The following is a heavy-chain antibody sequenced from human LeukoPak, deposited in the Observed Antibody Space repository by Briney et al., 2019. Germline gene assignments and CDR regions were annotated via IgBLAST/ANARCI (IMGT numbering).Heavy chain of an antibody. Sequence: SETLSLTCTVSGGSISGYYWSWVRQPPGKGLEWIGEINHSGSTNYNPSLKSRVAISVDTSKNQFSLKLSSVTAADTAVYYCAREPRTGSDAFDIWGQGTMVTVSS. CDR1: GGSISGYY. V-gene: IGHV4-34*01. D-gene: IGHD1-14*01. CDR2: INHSGST. J-gene: IGHJ3*02. CDR3: AREPRTGSDAFDI.